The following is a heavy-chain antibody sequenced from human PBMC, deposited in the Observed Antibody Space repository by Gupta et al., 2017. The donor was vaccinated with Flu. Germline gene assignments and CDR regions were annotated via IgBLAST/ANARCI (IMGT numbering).Heavy chain of an antibody. V-gene: IGHV3-48*01. CDR2: ISNTNII. CDR3: ASPPIYICDSSGYLFDH. D-gene: IGHD3-22*01. J-gene: IGHJ4*02. CDR1: GCIFSAYG. Sequence: VQLVESGGGLVQPGGSLRLSCAGSGCIFSAYGMTWVRQAPGKGLEWVSYISNTNIIYYADSVKGRFTISRDNAKNSLYLQMDSLRAEDTAVYYCASPPIYICDSSGYLFDHWGQGALVTVSS.